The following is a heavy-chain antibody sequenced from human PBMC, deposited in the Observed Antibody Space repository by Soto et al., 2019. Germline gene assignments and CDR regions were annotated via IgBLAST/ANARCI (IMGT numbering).Heavy chain of an antibody. V-gene: IGHV4-4*02. CDR2: IYHSGST. D-gene: IGHD3-3*01. Sequence: QVQLQESGPGLVKPSGTLSLTCAVSGGSISSSNWWSWVRQPPGKGLEWIGEIYHSGSTNYNPSLNSRVTISVDKSKNQFSLKLSSVTAADTAVYYXXXXRXXXXXXXXYYTLWGYYFDYWGQGTLVTVSS. CDR1: GGSISSSNW. CDR3: XXXRXXXXXXXXYYTLWGYYFDY. J-gene: IGHJ4*02.